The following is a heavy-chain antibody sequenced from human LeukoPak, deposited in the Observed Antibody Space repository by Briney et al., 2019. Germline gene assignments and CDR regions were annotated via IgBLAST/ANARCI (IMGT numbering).Heavy chain of an antibody. CDR2: ISKRGDDP. Sequence: PGGSLRLSCAPSGFLFCTYAMHWLRLTPGKGLEFVSAISKRGDDPSYGNDVKGSFTLSRDNIKNMAAIEMGSLRVDDTGIYYCARLPEYWGQGTVVTVSS. D-gene: IGHD2-2*01. CDR3: ARLPEY. CDR1: GFLFCTYA. J-gene: IGHJ1*01. V-gene: IGHV3-64*01.